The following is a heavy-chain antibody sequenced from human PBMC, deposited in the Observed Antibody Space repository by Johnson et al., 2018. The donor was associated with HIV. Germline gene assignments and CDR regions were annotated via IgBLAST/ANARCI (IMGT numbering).Heavy chain of an antibody. J-gene: IGHJ3*02. Sequence: VQLVESGGGVVQPGRSLRLSCAASGFTFSDHAMHWVRQAPGKGLEWVSYISSSGSTIYYADSVKGRFTISRDNAKNSLYLQMNSLRAEDTAVYYCARGRKDIAAADGLDNDAFDMWGQGTLVTVSS. CDR3: ARGRKDIAAADGLDNDAFDM. V-gene: IGHV3-48*03. CDR1: GFTFSDHA. CDR2: ISSSGSTI. D-gene: IGHD6-13*01.